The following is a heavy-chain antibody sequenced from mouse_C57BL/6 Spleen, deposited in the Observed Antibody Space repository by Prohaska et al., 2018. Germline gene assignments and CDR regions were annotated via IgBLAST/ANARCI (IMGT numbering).Heavy chain of an antibody. CDR2: INPNNGGT. CDR3: ASWRYYGSSHFDY. V-gene: IGHV1-26*01. J-gene: IGHJ2*01. D-gene: IGHD1-1*01. Sequence: NWVKQSHGKSLEWMGDINPNNGGTSYNQKFKGKATLTVDKSSSTAYMELRSLTSEDSAVYYCASWRYYGSSHFDYWGQGTTLTVSS.